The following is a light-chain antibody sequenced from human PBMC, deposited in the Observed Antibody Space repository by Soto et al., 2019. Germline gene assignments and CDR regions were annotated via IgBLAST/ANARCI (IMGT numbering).Light chain of an antibody. J-gene: IGLJ3*02. Sequence: QSALTQPASVSGSPGQTITVSCTGTSSDVGGYNYVSWYQHHPGKAPKLMIYKVSNRPSGVSNRFSGSKSGNTASLTISGLQDEDEADYYCSSYTSSSTSRVFGGGTKLTVL. V-gene: IGLV2-14*01. CDR2: KVS. CDR3: SSYTSSSTSRV. CDR1: SSDVGGYNY.